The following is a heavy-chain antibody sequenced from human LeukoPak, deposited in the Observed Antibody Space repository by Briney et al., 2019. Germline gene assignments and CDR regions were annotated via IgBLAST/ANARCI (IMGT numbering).Heavy chain of an antibody. D-gene: IGHD3-22*01. CDR2: ITRSSIYI. J-gene: IGHJ4*02. Sequence: ETLSLTCAVSGGSISSSNWWSWVRQPPGKGLEWVSCITRSSIYIYYADSVKGRFTISRDNAKNSLYLQMNSLRAEDTAVYYCARGRYDSSGSYSLFDYWGQGTLVTVSS. V-gene: IGHV3-21*01. CDR3: ARGRYDSSGSYSLFDY. CDR1: GGSISSSN.